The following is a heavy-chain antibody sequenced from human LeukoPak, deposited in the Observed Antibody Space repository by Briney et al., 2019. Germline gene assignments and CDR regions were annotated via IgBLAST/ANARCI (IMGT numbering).Heavy chain of an antibody. V-gene: IGHV4-34*01. J-gene: IGHJ6*02. CDR3: ARVSDYYYYSMDV. CDR1: GVSFSGYY. Sequence: SETLSLTCAVYGVSFSGYYWSWIRQPPGKGLEWLGEINHSGSTNYNPSLKSRVTISVDTSKNQFSLKLSSVTAADTALYYWARVSDYYYYSMDVWGQGTTVTVSS. CDR2: INHSGST.